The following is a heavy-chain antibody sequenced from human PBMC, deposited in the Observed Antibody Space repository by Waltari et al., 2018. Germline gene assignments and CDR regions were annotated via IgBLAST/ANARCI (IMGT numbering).Heavy chain of an antibody. Sequence: EVQLVETGGGLIQPGGSLRLSCAASGFTVSSNYMSWVRQAPGKGLEWVLVIYSGGSTYDAASVKGRFTISRDNSKNTLYLQMNSLRAENTAVYYCARTDILTGLFDYWGQGTLVTVSS. V-gene: IGHV3-53*02. CDR1: GFTVSSNY. D-gene: IGHD3-9*01. CDR3: ARTDILTGLFDY. J-gene: IGHJ4*02. CDR2: IYSGGST.